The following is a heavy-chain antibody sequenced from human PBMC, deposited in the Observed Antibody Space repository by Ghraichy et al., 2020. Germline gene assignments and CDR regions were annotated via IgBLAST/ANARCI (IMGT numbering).Heavy chain of an antibody. D-gene: IGHD2-21*01. CDR2: MSPKDGGS. V-gene: IGHV1-2*02. J-gene: IGHJ4*01. CDR3: ATDYGGLTPGDL. Sequence: ASVKVSCKTSGYNFSASLIFWQRQSPVLRLEKVGDMSPKDGGSNYVQEFRGRVTMTRDTSISTAYLELSRLKSDDTAVYYCATDYGGLTPGDLWGQGTLVPVS. CDR1: GYNFSASL.